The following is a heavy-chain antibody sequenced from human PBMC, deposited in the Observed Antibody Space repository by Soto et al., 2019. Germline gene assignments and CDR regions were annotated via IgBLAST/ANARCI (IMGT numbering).Heavy chain of an antibody. CDR3: ARGGSSWSNWFDP. J-gene: IGHJ5*02. V-gene: IGHV4-31*03. Sequence: QVQLQESGPGLVKPSQTLSLTCSVSGGSISSGGYYWSWIRQHPGKGLEWIGYIYYSGSTYYNPSLKSRVTISIHTSKTQFSLKLNSVTAADTAVYYCARGGSSWSNWFDPWGLGTLVTVSS. CDR2: IYYSGST. D-gene: IGHD6-13*01. CDR1: GGSISSGGYY.